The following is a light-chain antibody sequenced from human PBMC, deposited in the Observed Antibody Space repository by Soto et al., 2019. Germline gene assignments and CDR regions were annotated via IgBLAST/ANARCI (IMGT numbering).Light chain of an antibody. CDR2: GNT. V-gene: IGLV1-40*01. J-gene: IGLJ2*01. CDR1: SSNIGAGYD. CDR3: QSYDNTLGVV. Sequence: QYVLTQPPSVSGAPGQRVTISCTGSSSNIGAGYDVHWYQKLPGTAPKLLISGNTNRPSGVPDRFSGSKSGTSASLAITGLQAEDEADYYCQSYDNTLGVVFGGGTKLTVL.